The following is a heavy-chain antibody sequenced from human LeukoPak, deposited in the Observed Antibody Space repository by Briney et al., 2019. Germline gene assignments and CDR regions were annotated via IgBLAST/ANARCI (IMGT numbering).Heavy chain of an antibody. CDR1: GDSVSSNSAA. CDR3: ARDRGSSGWLTPYFDS. D-gene: IGHD6-19*01. J-gene: IGHJ4*02. V-gene: IGHV6-1*01. Sequence: SQTLSLTCAISGDSVSSNSAAWNWIRQSPSRGLEWLGRTYLRSKWYYDYVGSVKSRININPDTSKNQFSLQLNSVTPEDTAVYYCARDRGSSGWLTPYFDSWGQGTLVTVSS. CDR2: TYLRSKWYY.